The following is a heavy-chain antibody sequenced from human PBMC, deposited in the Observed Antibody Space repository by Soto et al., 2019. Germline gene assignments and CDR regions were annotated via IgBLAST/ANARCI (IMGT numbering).Heavy chain of an antibody. J-gene: IGHJ5*02. CDR1: GGSFSGYY. V-gene: IGHV4-34*01. CDR2: INHSGST. Sequence: SETRCLTCAVYGGSFSGYYWSGIRQPPGKGLEWIGEINHSGSTNYNPSLKSRVTISVDTSKNQFSLKLSSVTAADTAVYYCARGGYCSGGSCYSVSASQYNWFDPWGQGTLVTVSS. D-gene: IGHD2-15*01. CDR3: ARGGYCSGGSCYSVSASQYNWFDP.